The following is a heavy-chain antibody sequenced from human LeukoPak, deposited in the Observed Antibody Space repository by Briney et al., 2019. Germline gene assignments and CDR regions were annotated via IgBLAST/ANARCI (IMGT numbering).Heavy chain of an antibody. CDR1: GFTVITND. J-gene: IGHJ4*02. CDR2: LYRDGKT. CDR3: ARGVEPLAANTLAY. Sequence: PGGSLSLSCAASGFTVITNDMTCVRQAPGKGLEWVSVLYRDGKTKYADSVQGRFTISRDNSKTTLYLEMNSLSPDDTAVYYCARGVEPLAANTLAYWGQGTLVTVSS. D-gene: IGHD1-14*01. V-gene: IGHV3-53*01.